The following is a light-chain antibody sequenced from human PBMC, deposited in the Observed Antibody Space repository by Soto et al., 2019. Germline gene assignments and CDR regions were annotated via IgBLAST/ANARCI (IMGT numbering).Light chain of an antibody. J-gene: IGKJ4*01. Sequence: DIQMTQSPSTLSASVLDRVTITCRASQSIGNSLAWYQQIPGKPPRVLIHAASTLQSGISSRFSGSGSGTEFSLTISSLQPEDFATYSCQQYATYPLTFGGGTKVDIK. CDR3: QQYATYPLT. CDR2: AAS. V-gene: IGKV1-5*03. CDR1: QSIGNS.